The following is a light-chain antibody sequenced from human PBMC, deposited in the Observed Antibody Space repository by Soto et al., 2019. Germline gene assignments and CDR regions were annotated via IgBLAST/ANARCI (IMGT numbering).Light chain of an antibody. CDR1: QSVRSNY. Sequence: EIVLTQSPGTLSLSPGERATLSCRASQSVRSNYLAWYQQKPGQAPRLLIYGASSRATGIPDRFSGSGSGTDFPLTISRLEPEDFAVYYCQQYGSSPITFGQGTRLEIK. V-gene: IGKV3-20*01. CDR3: QQYGSSPIT. J-gene: IGKJ5*01. CDR2: GAS.